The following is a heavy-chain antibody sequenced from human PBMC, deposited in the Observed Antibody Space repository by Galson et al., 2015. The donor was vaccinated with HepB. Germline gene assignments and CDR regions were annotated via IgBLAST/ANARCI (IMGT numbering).Heavy chain of an antibody. J-gene: IGHJ4*02. D-gene: IGHD2-21*01. CDR1: GFTFSSYG. CDR2: ISYDGSNK. CDR3: AKEGEIRGILVG. V-gene: IGHV3-30*18. Sequence: SLRLSCAASGFTFSSYGMHWVRQAPGKGLEWVAVISYDGSNKYYADSVKGRFTTSRDNSKNTLYLQMNSLRAEDTAVYYCAKEGEIRGILVGWGQGTLVTVSS.